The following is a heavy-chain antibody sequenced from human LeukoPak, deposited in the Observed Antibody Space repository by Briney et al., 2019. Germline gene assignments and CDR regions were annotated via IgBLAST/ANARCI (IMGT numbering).Heavy chain of an antibody. CDR2: IFVVSGNT. CDR3: AADPYCSSTSCYEGFYYYYGMDV. J-gene: IGHJ6*02. Sequence: SVKVSCKASGFTFTSSAMQWVRQARGQRLEWIGLIFVVSGNTHYAQKFQERVTITRDMSTSTAYMELSSLRSEDTAVYYCAADPYCSSTSCYEGFYYYYGMDVWGQGTTVTVSS. V-gene: IGHV1-58*02. D-gene: IGHD2-2*01. CDR1: GFTFTSSA.